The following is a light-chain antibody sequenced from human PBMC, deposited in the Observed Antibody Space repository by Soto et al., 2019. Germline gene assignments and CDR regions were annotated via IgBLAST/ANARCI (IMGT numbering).Light chain of an antibody. CDR3: QQRSNWSPIT. CDR1: QSVSSY. V-gene: IGKV3-11*01. J-gene: IGKJ5*01. Sequence: EIVLTQSPATLSLSPGERATLSCRVSQSVSSYLAWYQQKPGQAPRLLIYDASNRPTGIPARFSGSGSGTDCSLTISSLEPADFAVYYCQQRSNWSPITFGQGTRLEIK. CDR2: DAS.